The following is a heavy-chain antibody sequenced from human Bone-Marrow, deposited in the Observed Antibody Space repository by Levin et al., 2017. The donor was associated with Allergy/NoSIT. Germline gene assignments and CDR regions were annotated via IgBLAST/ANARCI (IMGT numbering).Heavy chain of an antibody. CDR2: INRDGSST. CDR1: GFTFRTSW. V-gene: IGHV3-74*01. D-gene: IGHD1-1*01. CDR3: ARDLANLFDY. Sequence: SCVASGFTFRTSWMHWIRQAPGKGLEWVAHINRDGSSTTYADSVKDRFTISRDNGKNTLYLQMNSLRAEDTAVYYCARDLANLFDYWGQGTLITVSS. J-gene: IGHJ4*02.